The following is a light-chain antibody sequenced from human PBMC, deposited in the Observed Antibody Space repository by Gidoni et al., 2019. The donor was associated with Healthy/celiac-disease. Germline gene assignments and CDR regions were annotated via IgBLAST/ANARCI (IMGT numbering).Light chain of an antibody. CDR3: QQYGNSPIT. V-gene: IGKV3-20*01. J-gene: IGKJ5*01. CDR2: GAS. CDR1: HSVSSSY. Sequence: IVLTPSPATLSLSPGERATLSRRASHSVSSSYLAWYQQKPGQAPRLLIYGASSRATGIPDRFSGSGSGTDFTLTISRLEPEDFAVYYCQQYGNSPITFGQGTRLEIK.